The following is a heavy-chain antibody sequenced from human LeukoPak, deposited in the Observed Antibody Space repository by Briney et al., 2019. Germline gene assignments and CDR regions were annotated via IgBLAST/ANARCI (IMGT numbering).Heavy chain of an antibody. V-gene: IGHV3-48*03. CDR2: ISSRGSTT. CDR1: GFTFSNYE. Sequence: GGSLRLSCAASGFTFSNYEMNWVRQAPGKGLEWVSYISSRGSTTYYADSVKGRFTISRGNAKNTLYLQMNSLRAEDTAVYYCARDFTETGVTTAGPYWGQGTLVTVSS. CDR3: ARDFTETGVTTAGPY. J-gene: IGHJ4*02. D-gene: IGHD6-13*01.